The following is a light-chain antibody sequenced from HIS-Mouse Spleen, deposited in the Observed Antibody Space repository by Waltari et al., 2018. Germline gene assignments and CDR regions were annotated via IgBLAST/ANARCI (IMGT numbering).Light chain of an antibody. V-gene: IGLV3-1*01. CDR1: QGIRN. J-gene: IGLJ1*01. Sequence: PSSLSASVGDRVTITCRASQGIRNDLGWYQQKPGQSPVLVIYQDSKRPSGIPERFSGSNSGNTATLTISGTQAMDEADYYCQAWDSSTAVFGTGTKVTVL. CDR2: QDS. CDR3: QAWDSSTAV.